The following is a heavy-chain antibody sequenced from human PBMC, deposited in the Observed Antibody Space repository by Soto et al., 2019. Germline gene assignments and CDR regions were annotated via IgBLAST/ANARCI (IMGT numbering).Heavy chain of an antibody. D-gene: IGHD2-15*01. Sequence: QVQLVQSGAEVKKPGASVKVSCKASGYTFTNYGISWVRQAPGQGLEWMGWISAYNGNTNYAQKLQGRVTMTTDTSTGTAYMELRSLRSDDTAVYYCARDLPDIVVVVAATEYFQHWGQGTLVTVSS. J-gene: IGHJ1*01. CDR1: GYTFTNYG. CDR2: ISAYNGNT. V-gene: IGHV1-18*01. CDR3: ARDLPDIVVVVAATEYFQH.